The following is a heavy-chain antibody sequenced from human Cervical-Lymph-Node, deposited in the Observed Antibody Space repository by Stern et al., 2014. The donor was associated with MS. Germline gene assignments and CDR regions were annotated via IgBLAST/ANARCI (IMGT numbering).Heavy chain of an antibody. Sequence: VQLVQSGAEVKKPGASVKVSCKGSGYTFTSYHMHWVRQAPGQGLEWMGIINLSDGSTNYAQKLQGRVTLTREPPASTVYMDPSSLRSDDTPVYYWASDTTGEDYFDYGGQGALVTASS. CDR3: ASDTTGEDYFDY. V-gene: IGHV1-46*01. D-gene: IGHD7-27*01. J-gene: IGHJ4*02. CDR1: GYTFTSYH. CDR2: INLSDGST.